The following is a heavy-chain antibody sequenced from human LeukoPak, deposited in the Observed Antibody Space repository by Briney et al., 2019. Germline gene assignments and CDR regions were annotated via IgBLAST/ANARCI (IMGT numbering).Heavy chain of an antibody. CDR1: RYTFTGYY. D-gene: IGHD1-26*01. Sequence: ASVKVSCKASRYTFTGYYMHWVRQAPGQGLEWMGRINPNSGGTNYAQKFQGRVTMTRDTSISKAYMELSRLRSDDTAVYYCARNAGSGSYSNNWFDPWGQGTLVTVSS. J-gene: IGHJ5*02. V-gene: IGHV1-2*06. CDR2: INPNSGGT. CDR3: ARNAGSGSYSNNWFDP.